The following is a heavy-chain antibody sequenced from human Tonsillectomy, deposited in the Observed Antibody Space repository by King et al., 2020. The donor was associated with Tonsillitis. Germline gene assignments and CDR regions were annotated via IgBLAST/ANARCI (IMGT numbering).Heavy chain of an antibody. CDR2: IRNKDLKYIT. CDR1: GFTFGEHY. J-gene: IGHJ2*01. D-gene: IGHD2-21*02. CDR3: ARVGPYCGGDCYSRYFAL. V-gene: IGHV3-72*01. Sequence: EVQLVESGGGLVQPGGSLRLSCAASGFTFGEHYMDWVRQAPGKGLEWVGRIRNKDLKYITEYAASVKGRFSISRDDSKKSLYLQMNSLKTEDTAVYFCARVGPYCGGDCYSRYFALWGRGTLVTVSS.